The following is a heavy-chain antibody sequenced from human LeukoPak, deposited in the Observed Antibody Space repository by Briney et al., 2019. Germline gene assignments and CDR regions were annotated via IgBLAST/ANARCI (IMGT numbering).Heavy chain of an antibody. V-gene: IGHV7-4-1*02. CDR3: ARDGGLAYFDY. CDR2: INTNTGNP. Sequence: ASVKVSYKASGYTFSRYALNWMRQAPGQGLEWMGWINTNTGNPTYAPGFTGRFVFSLDSSVATAYLQISSLEAEDTAVYYCARDGGLAYFDYWGQGTLVTVSS. J-gene: IGHJ4*02. CDR1: GYTFSRYA. D-gene: IGHD3-16*01.